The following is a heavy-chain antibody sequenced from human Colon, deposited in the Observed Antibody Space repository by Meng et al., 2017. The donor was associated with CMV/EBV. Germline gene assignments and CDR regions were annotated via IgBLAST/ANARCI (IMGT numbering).Heavy chain of an antibody. CDR3: AGKGWFNYYYYGMDV. Sequence: GGSLRLSCAASGSTFSSYSMNWVRQAPGKGLEWVSSISSSSSYIYYADSVKGRFTISRDNAKNSLYLQMNSLRAEDTAVYYCAGKGWFNYYYYGMDVWGQGTTVTVSS. CDR2: ISSSSSYI. D-gene: IGHD3-10*01. J-gene: IGHJ6*02. CDR1: GSTFSSYS. V-gene: IGHV3-21*01.